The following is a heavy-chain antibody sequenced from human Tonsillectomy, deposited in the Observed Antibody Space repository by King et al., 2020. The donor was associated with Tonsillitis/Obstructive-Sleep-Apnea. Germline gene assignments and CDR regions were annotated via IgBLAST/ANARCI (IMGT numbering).Heavy chain of an antibody. Sequence: VQLVEFGGGLVKPGGSLRLSCAASGFTFSNAWMNWVRQAPGKGLEWVGRIKSKTDGGTTDYAAPVKGRFTISRDDSENTLFLQMNSLKTEDTALYYCTTDRAYDYVWGSSTIFDYWGQGALVTVSS. CDR3: TTDRAYDYVWGSSTIFDY. J-gene: IGHJ4*02. CDR2: IKSKTDGGTT. D-gene: IGHD3-16*01. CDR1: GFTFSNAW. V-gene: IGHV3-15*07.